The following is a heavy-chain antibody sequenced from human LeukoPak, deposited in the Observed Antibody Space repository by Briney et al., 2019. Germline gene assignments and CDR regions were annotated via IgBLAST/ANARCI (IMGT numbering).Heavy chain of an antibody. CDR3: ASYISGWTRDY. J-gene: IGHJ4*02. Sequence: SETLSLTCTVSGGPISSSNHYWGWIRQPPGKGLEWIGSIYYTGSTYYSPSLKSRVTISVDTSKNQFSLKLSSVTAADTAVYYCASYISGWTRDYWGQGTLVTVSS. CDR2: IYYTGST. D-gene: IGHD6-19*01. CDR1: GGPISSSNHY. V-gene: IGHV4-39*01.